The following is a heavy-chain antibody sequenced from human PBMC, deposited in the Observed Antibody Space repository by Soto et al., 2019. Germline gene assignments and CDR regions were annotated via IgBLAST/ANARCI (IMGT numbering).Heavy chain of an antibody. V-gene: IGHV3-73*02. D-gene: IGHD5-18*01. J-gene: IGHJ4*02. Sequence: EVQLVESGGGLVQPRGSLKLSCAASGFTFSDSAMHWVRQASGKGLEWVGRIRNKGNNYATAYTASVKGRFTISRDDSKNTVYLQMNSLKIDDTAVYYCTSRRDWTAVDPLDYWGLGTLVTVSS. CDR3: TSRRDWTAVDPLDY. CDR2: IRNKGNNYAT. CDR1: GFTFSDSA.